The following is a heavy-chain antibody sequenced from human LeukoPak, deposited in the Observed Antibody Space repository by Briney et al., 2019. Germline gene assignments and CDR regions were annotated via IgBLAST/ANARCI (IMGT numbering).Heavy chain of an antibody. CDR1: GFTFSSYA. CDR2: IKSKTDGGTT. CDR3: TTDFGPQTGTTDY. Sequence: PGGSLRLSCAASGFTFSSYAMTWVRQAPGKGLEWVGRIKSKTDGGTTDYAAPVKGRFTISRDDSKNTLYLQMNSLKTEDTAVYYCTTDFGPQTGTTDYWGQGTLVTVSS. V-gene: IGHV3-15*01. D-gene: IGHD1-1*01. J-gene: IGHJ4*02.